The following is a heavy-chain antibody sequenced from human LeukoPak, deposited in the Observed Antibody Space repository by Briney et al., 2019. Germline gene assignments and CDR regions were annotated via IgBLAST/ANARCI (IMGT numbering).Heavy chain of an antibody. CDR2: IYPGDSDT. Sequence: GESLKIFCKGFGYSFINYCLGWVRQMPGKGLEGMVIIYPGDSDTRYSPSFQGQVTISADKSISTAYLQCNSLKASDTAIYYCARHSNLVGAVDYWGQGTLLTVSS. V-gene: IGHV5-51*01. CDR1: GYSFINYC. CDR3: ARHSNLVGAVDY. J-gene: IGHJ4*02. D-gene: IGHD1-26*01.